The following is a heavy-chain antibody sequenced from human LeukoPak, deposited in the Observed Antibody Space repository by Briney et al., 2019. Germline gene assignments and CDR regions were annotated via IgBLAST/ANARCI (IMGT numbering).Heavy chain of an antibody. CDR3: ARAAIAAAGLEDAFDI. Sequence: SVKVSCKASGGTFSSYTINWVRQAPGQGLEWMGGIIPIFGTANYAQKFQGRVTITADESTSTAYMELSSLRSEDTAVYYCARAAIAAAGLEDAFDIWGQGTMVTVSS. J-gene: IGHJ3*02. D-gene: IGHD6-13*01. V-gene: IGHV1-69*13. CDR2: IIPIFGTA. CDR1: GGTFSSYT.